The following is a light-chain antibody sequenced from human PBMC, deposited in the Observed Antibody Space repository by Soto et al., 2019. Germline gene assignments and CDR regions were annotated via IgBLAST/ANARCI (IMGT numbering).Light chain of an antibody. Sequence: DIVMTQSPLSLPVTPGEPASISCRSSQSLLHSNGYNYLDWYLQKPGQSPQILIYLGSIRASGVXDXXSGSASGTDFTLKISRVEAEDVGLYYCMQVLQPPYTFGQGTKLEIK. V-gene: IGKV2-28*01. CDR3: MQVLQPPYT. CDR1: QSLLHSNGYNY. CDR2: LGS. J-gene: IGKJ2*01.